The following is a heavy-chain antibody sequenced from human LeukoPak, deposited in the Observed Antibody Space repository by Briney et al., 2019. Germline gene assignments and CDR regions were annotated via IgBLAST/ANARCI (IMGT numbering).Heavy chain of an antibody. J-gene: IGHJ3*02. CDR3: ARLRVVWDLDDAFDI. D-gene: IGHD1-26*01. V-gene: IGHV3-20*04. CDR1: GFTFDDYG. Sequence: GGSLRLSCAASGFTFDDYGMTWVRQAPGKGLEWVSGINWTGGSTAYADSVKGRFTISRDNAKRSLYLQMNSLRAEDTALYYCARLRVVWDLDDAFDIWGQGTMVIVSS. CDR2: INWTGGST.